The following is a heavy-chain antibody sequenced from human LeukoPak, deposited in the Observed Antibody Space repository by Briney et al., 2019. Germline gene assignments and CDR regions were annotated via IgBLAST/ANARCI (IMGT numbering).Heavy chain of an antibody. CDR1: GGAISSYY. CDR3: ARDYAAARRETVRYFDY. Sequence: SETLSLTCTVSGGAISSYYWSWIRQPPGKGLEWIGYIYYSGSTNYNPSLKSRVTISVDTSKNQFSLKLSSVTAADTAVYYCARDYAAARRETVRYFDYWGQGTLVTVSP. CDR2: IYYSGST. V-gene: IGHV4-59*01. D-gene: IGHD6-13*01. J-gene: IGHJ4*02.